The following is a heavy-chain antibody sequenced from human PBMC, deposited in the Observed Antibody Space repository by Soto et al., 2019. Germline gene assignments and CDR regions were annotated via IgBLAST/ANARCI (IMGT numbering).Heavy chain of an antibody. CDR2: ISYDGSNR. Sequence: QVQLVESGGGVVQPGRSLRLSCAASGFTFSSYGMHWVRQAPGKGLEWVAVISYDGSNRYYADSVKGRFTVSRDNSKNTFYLQMNSMRGEDTAVYYCAKEQGGGWLDYWGQGTLVPVSS. CDR3: AKEQGGGWLDY. CDR1: GFTFSSYG. V-gene: IGHV3-30*18. D-gene: IGHD2-15*01. J-gene: IGHJ4*02.